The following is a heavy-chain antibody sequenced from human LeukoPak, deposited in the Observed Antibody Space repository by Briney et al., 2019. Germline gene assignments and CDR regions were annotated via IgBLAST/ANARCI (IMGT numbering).Heavy chain of an antibody. Sequence: PSETLSLTCGVSGGSIDITNYWSWVRQAPGKGLEWIGEIAHDGTINYNPSLRSRVAMSLDRANNQFSLSLTSVTAADTAVYYCTREDRPYCPFPYWGQGVLVTVSS. CDR3: TREDRPYCPFPY. V-gene: IGHV4-4*02. CDR2: IAHDGTI. J-gene: IGHJ4*02. CDR1: GGSIDITNY. D-gene: IGHD1-26*01.